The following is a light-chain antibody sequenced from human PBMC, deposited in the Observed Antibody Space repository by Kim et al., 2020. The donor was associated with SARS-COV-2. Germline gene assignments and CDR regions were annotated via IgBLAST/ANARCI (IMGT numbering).Light chain of an antibody. CDR2: GVS. CDR3: QQYGNSPRYS. CDR1: HSVDSRY. J-gene: IGKJ2*03. V-gene: IGKV3-20*01. Sequence: EIVLTQSPGTLSLSPGERATLSCRASHSVDSRYLAWYQQKPGQAPRLLIYGVSNRATGIPDRFSGSGSGTDFTLTIRRLEPEDFAVYYCQQYGNSPRYSFGQGTKLEI.